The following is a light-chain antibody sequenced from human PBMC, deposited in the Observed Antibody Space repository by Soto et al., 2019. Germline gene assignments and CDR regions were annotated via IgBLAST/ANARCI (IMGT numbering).Light chain of an antibody. J-gene: IGKJ2*01. CDR1: ETIDTS. CDR2: DAS. V-gene: IGKV1-39*01. Sequence: DIQMTQSPSSLSASVGDTVAISCRASETIDTSLNWYQHKPGKAPTLLIYDASSLHRGVPSRFSGSRSGRDFTLAITRLQIQDFATYYCQQSYSLSANIFGQGTRLEI. CDR3: QQSYSLSANI.